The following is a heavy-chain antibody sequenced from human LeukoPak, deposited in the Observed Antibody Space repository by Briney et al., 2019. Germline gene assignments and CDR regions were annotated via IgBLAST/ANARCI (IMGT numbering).Heavy chain of an antibody. CDR1: GYTFTSYY. V-gene: IGHV1-46*01. D-gene: IGHD3-10*01. J-gene: IGHJ4*02. CDR2: INPSGGST. CDR3: ARAHDMVRGVIQSRRVWYYFDY. Sequence: GASVKVSCKASGYTFTSYYMHWVRQAPGQGLEWMGIINPSGGSTSYAQKFQGRVTMTRDMSTSTVYMELSSLRSEDTAVYYCARAHDMVRGVIQSRRVWYYFDYWGQGTLVTVSS.